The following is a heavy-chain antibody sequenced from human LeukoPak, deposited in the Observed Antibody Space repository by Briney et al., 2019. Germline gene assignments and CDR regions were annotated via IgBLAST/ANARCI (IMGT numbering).Heavy chain of an antibody. V-gene: IGHV1-2*02. CDR3: ARETGTGTSRGQFDY. J-gene: IGHJ4*02. CDR2: INPNSGGT. CDR1: GYTFTGYY. D-gene: IGHD3-10*01. Sequence: EALVKVSCKASGYTFTGYYMHWVRQAPGQGLEWMGWINPNSGGTNYAQKFQGRVTMTRDTSISTAYMELSRLRSDDTAVYYCARETGTGTSRGQFDYWGQGTLITVSS.